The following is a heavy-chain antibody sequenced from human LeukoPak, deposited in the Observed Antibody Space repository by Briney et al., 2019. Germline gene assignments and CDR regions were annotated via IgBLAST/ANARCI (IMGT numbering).Heavy chain of an antibody. CDR3: AKCAWFGDVPGGDY. Sequence: PGGSLRLSCAASGFTFSSHAMSWVRQAPGKGLEWVSAISGDGGITYYAASVKGRFTISRGNSKNTLYLQMNSLRAEDTALYYCAKCAWFGDVPGGDYWGQGILVTVSS. D-gene: IGHD3-10*01. CDR2: ISGDGGIT. J-gene: IGHJ4*02. V-gene: IGHV3-23*01. CDR1: GFTFSSHA.